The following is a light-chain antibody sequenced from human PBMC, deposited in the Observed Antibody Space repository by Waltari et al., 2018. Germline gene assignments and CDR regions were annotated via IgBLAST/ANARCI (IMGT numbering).Light chain of an antibody. V-gene: IGLV2-14*03. J-gene: IGLJ3*02. Sequence: QSALTQPASVPGSHGQSITISCTGTSSDVGGYKYVSWSQQHPGKAPKLMIFDVSTRPSWVSNRFSGSKSGNTASLTISGLQAENEADYYCSSYISSSTLEVFGGGTRLTVL. CDR3: SSYISSSTLEV. CDR1: SSDVGGYKY. CDR2: DVS.